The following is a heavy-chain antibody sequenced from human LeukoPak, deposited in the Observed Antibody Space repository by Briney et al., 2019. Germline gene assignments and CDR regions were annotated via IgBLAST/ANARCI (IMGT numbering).Heavy chain of an antibody. Sequence: GASVKVSCKASGGTFSSYAISWVRQAPGQGLEWMGGIIPIFGTANYAQKFQGRVTITADESTSTAYMELSSLRSEDTAVYYCSIVGATTGFDYWGQGTLVTVSS. CDR2: IIPIFGTA. J-gene: IGHJ4*02. D-gene: IGHD1-26*01. V-gene: IGHV1-69*13. CDR1: GGTFSSYA. CDR3: SIVGATTGFDY.